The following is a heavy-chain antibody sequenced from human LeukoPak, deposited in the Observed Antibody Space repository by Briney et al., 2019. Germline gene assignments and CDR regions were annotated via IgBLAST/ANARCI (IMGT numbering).Heavy chain of an antibody. D-gene: IGHD4-17*01. J-gene: IGHJ4*02. CDR2: ISSSSSTI. Sequence: GGSLRLSCAASGFTFSSYSMNWVRQARGKGLEWVSYISSSSSTIYYEDSVKGRFTISRDNAKNSLYLQMNSLRAEDTAVYYCAKDYGDYGSDYWGQGTLVTVSS. V-gene: IGHV3-48*04. CDR3: AKDYGDYGSDY. CDR1: GFTFSSYS.